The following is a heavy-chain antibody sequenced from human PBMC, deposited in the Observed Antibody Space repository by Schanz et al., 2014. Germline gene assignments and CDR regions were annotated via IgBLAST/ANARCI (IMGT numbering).Heavy chain of an antibody. CDR3: VPMSIAAQ. CDR2: ISSSGSSI. D-gene: IGHD6-6*01. CDR1: RIIFGTYS. Sequence: VQLVESGGGLVKPGGSLRLSCTASRIIFGTYSMNWIRQTPKGLEWVSSISSSGSSIYYADTVKGRFTISRDNANNSLFLRMNSLRAEDTAVYYCVPMSIAAQWGQGTLVTVSS. J-gene: IGHJ4*02. V-gene: IGHV3-21*06.